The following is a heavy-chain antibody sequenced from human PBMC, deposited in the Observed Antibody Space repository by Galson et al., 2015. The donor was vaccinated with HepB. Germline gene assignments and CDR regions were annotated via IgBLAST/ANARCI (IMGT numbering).Heavy chain of an antibody. Sequence: SVKVSCKASGYTFTSNGISWVRQAPGQGLEWMEWISTRSGNTNYAQRLQGRVTMTTDTSTSTAYMELRRLRSDDTAIYYCVRDRLHSFDYWGQGTLVTVSS. CDR3: VRDRLHSFDY. CDR2: ISTRSGNT. V-gene: IGHV1-18*04. J-gene: IGHJ4*02. CDR1: GYTFTSNG.